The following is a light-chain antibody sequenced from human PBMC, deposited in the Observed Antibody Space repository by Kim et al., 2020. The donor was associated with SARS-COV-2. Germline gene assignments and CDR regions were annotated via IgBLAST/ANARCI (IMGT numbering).Light chain of an antibody. CDR1: SLRRYY. V-gene: IGLV3-19*01. J-gene: IGLJ3*02. CDR3: NSRDSSGNRWV. Sequence: ALGQTVRITCQGDSLRRYYATWYQQKPGQAPVIIFYAKNRRPSGIPDRFSGSSSGNTASLAITGAQAEDEADYYCNSRDSSGNRWVFGGGTQLTVL. CDR2: AKN.